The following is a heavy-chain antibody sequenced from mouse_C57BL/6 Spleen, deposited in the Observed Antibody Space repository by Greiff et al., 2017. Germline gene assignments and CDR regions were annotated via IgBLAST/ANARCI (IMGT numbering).Heavy chain of an antibody. CDR2: IYPGNSDT. D-gene: IGHD1-1*01. Sequence: EVQLQQSGTVLARPGASVKMSCKTSGYTFTSYWMHWVKQRPGQGLEWIGAIYPGNSDTSYNQKFKGKAKLTAVTSASTAYMELSSLTNEDSAVXYCRRWTTVVPYFDYWGQGTTLTVSS. V-gene: IGHV1-5*01. J-gene: IGHJ2*01. CDR1: GYTFTSYW. CDR3: RRWTTVVPYFDY.